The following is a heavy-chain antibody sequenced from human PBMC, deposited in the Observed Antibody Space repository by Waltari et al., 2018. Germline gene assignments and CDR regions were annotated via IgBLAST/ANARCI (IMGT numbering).Heavy chain of an antibody. CDR1: GFAFRTYA. Sequence: EVQLLESGGGLVQPGGSLRLSCAASGFAFRTYAMTWVRQAPGKGREWVSLIYGGGSPTHYADAVKGRFTISRDDSKNTLFLEMNSLRVEDTAVYYCAKDLRDYSNDYWGQGTLVTVSS. V-gene: IGHV3-23*03. CDR3: AKDLRDYSNDY. D-gene: IGHD4-4*01. J-gene: IGHJ4*02. CDR2: IYGGGSPT.